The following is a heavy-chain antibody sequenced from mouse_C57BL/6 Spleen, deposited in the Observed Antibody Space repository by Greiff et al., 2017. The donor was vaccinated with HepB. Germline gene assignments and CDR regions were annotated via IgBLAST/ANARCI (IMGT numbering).Heavy chain of an antibody. CDR2: IDPENGDT. D-gene: IGHD2-4*01. CDR1: GFNIKDDY. J-gene: IGHJ3*01. Sequence: EVNVVESGAELVRPGASVKLSCTASGFNIKDDYMHWVKQRPEQGLEWIGWIDPENGDTEYASKFQGKATITADTSSNTAYLQLSSLTSEDTAVYYCTTRDYDGAWFAYWGQGTLVTVSA. V-gene: IGHV14-4*01. CDR3: TTRDYDGAWFAY.